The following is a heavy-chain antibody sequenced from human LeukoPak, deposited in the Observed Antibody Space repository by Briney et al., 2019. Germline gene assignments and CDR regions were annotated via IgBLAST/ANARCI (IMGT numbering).Heavy chain of an antibody. D-gene: IGHD3-9*01. CDR2: IIPIFGTA. CDR3: ARSPPVYYDILTGYYLDY. J-gene: IGHJ4*02. V-gene: IGHV1-69*05. CDR1: GGTFSSYA. Sequence: GASVKVSCKASGGTFSSYAISWVRQAPGQGLEWMGGIIPIFGTANYAQKFQGRVTITTDESTSTAYMELSSLRSEDTAVYYCARSPPVYYDILTGYYLDYWGQGTLVTVSS.